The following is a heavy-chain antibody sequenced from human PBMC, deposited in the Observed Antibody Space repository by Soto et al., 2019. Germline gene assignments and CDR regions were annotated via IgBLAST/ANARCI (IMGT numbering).Heavy chain of an antibody. CDR3: AKDDSSSWKTDY. D-gene: IGHD6-13*01. Sequence: PGGSLRLSCAASGFTFSSYGMHWVRQAPGKGLEWVAVISYDGSNKYYADSVKGRFTISRDNSKNTLYLQMNSLRAEDTAVYYCAKDDSSSWKTDYWGQGTLVTVSS. CDR1: GFTFSSYG. V-gene: IGHV3-30*18. CDR2: ISYDGSNK. J-gene: IGHJ4*02.